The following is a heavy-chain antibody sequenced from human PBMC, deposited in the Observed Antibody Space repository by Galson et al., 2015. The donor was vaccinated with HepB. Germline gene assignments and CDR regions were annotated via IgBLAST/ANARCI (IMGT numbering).Heavy chain of an antibody. CDR2: IYPGDSDT. V-gene: IGHV5-51*01. J-gene: IGHJ4*02. CDR3: ARHSSGYYSLTPQTYFDY. CDR1: GYSFTSYW. D-gene: IGHD3-22*01. Sequence: QSGAEVKKPGESLKISCKGSGYSFTSYWIGWVRQMPGKGLEWMGIIYPGDSDTRYSPSFQGQVTISADKSISTAYLQWSSLKASDTAMYYCARHSSGYYSLTPQTYFDYWGQGTLVTVSS.